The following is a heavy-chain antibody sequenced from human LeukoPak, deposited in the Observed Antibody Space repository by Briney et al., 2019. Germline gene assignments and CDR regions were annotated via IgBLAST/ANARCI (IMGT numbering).Heavy chain of an antibody. CDR2: INHSGST. Sequence: PSETLSLTCAVYGGSFSGYYWSWIRQPPGKGLEWIGEINHSGSTNYNPSLKSRVTISVDTSKNQFSLKLSSVTAADTAVYYCARGHYVVVPAGDLYYYYYMDVWCKGTTVTDSS. J-gene: IGHJ6*03. D-gene: IGHD2-2*01. CDR1: GGSFSGYY. V-gene: IGHV4-34*01. CDR3: ARGHYVVVPAGDLYYYYYMDV.